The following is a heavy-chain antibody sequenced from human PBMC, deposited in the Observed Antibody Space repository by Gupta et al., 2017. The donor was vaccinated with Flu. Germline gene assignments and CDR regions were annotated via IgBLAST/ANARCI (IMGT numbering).Heavy chain of an antibody. Sequence: PPGEALEYLALIYWDDDKRYSPSLRNRLTIAKDTSKNQVVLRVINMDPADTATYYCARRLRPRSNYNSGCYDLWGPGILVTVSS. CDR3: ARRLRPRSNYNSGCYDL. V-gene: IGHV2-5*02. J-gene: IGHJ5*02. CDR2: IYWDDDK. D-gene: IGHD1-20*01.